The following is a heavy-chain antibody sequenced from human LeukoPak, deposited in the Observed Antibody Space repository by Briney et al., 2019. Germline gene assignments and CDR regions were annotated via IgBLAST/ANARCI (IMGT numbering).Heavy chain of an antibody. CDR2: IYHSGST. CDR1: GYSISSGFY. D-gene: IGHD6-13*01. J-gene: IGHJ6*03. Sequence: SETLSLTCTVSGYSISSGFYWGWIRQPPGKGLECIGSIYHSGSTYYNPSLKSRVTISVDTSKNQFSLNLSSVTAADTAVYFCARGRVSSSSWYSTYYYYFYMDVWGKGTTVTVSS. V-gene: IGHV4-38-2*02. CDR3: ARGRVSSSSWYSTYYYYFYMDV.